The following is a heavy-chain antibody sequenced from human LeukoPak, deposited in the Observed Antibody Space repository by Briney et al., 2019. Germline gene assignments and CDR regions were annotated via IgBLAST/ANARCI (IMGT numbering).Heavy chain of an antibody. CDR2: ITSSSSYM. CDR3: ARVLYSSSPGGFDY. D-gene: IGHD6-13*01. CDR1: GFTFSTYS. Sequence: PGGSLRLSCAASGFTFSTYSMNWVRQAPGKELEWVSSITSSSSYMYYADSLKGRFTISRDNAKNSLYLQVNSLRAEDTAVYYCARVLYSSSPGGFDYWGQGTLVTVSS. V-gene: IGHV3-21*01. J-gene: IGHJ4*02.